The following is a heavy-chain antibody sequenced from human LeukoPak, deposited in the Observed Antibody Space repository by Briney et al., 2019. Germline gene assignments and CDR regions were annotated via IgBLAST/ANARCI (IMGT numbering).Heavy chain of an antibody. Sequence: GGSLILSCAASGFTFSTYAMSWVRQAPGKGLEWVSAISGSDGSTFYAVSVKGRFSISRDNSKNTLYLHMNSLRAEDTALYYCATASYSSGPYYYGMDVWGHGTTVTVSS. J-gene: IGHJ6*02. CDR1: GFTFSTYA. V-gene: IGHV3-23*01. D-gene: IGHD6-19*01. CDR3: ATASYSSGPYYYGMDV. CDR2: ISGSDGST.